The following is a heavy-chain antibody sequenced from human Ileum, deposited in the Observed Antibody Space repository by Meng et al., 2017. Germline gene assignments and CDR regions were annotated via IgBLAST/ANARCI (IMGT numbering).Heavy chain of an antibody. D-gene: IGHD5-12*01. Sequence: DVQLLESGGGLIQPGGSLRLSCAGSGFTFSNSAMSWVRQVPGKGLEWVSAIGGSGTSTYYADSVKGRFTISRDNSKNTVYLDIYSLRVDDAARYFCAREAWMPFWFDPWGLGTLVTVSS. V-gene: IGHV3-23*01. CDR1: GFTFSNSA. J-gene: IGHJ5*02. CDR2: IGGSGTST. CDR3: AREAWMPFWFDP.